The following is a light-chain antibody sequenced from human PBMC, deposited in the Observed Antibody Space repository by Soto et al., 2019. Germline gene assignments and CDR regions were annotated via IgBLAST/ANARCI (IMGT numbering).Light chain of an antibody. CDR2: GAS. CDR3: QLGHSWRPWM. CDR1: QSVSSN. V-gene: IGKV3-15*01. J-gene: IGKJ1*01. Sequence: EIVMTQSPATLSVSPGERATLSCRASQSVSSNLAWYQQKPGQAPRLLMYGASPRATGIPDRFSGSGSGTEFTLTISSLQCEDFAVEYCQLGHSWRPWMFGEGTKVLTK.